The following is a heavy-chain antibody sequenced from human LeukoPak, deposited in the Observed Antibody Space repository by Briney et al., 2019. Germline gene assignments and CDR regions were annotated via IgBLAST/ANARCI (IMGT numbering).Heavy chain of an antibody. CDR1: GVSVSSSSYF. J-gene: IGHJ4*02. Sequence: SETLSLTCTVSGVSVSSSSYFWGWIRQPPGKGLEYIGSIYYSGLSYYNPSLQSRVTVSIDTSKNQFSLKLTSVTAADTAVYYCARQQWLVSTFYYFDYWGQGTLVAVSS. CDR2: IYYSGLS. D-gene: IGHD6-19*01. CDR3: ARQQWLVSTFYYFDY. V-gene: IGHV4-39*07.